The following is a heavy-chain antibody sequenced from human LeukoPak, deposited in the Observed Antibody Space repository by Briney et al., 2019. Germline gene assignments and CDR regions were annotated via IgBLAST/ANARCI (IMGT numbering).Heavy chain of an antibody. V-gene: IGHV3-23*01. J-gene: IGHJ4*02. CDR2: ISGSGDYS. CDR3: ASRFDY. CDR1: GLTFRTYV. Sequence: GGSLRLSCVASGLTFRTYVMNWVRHPPGKGLEWVSGISGSGDYSYHADSVKGRLSISRDNAKNSLYLQMNSLRAEDTAVYYCASRFDYWGQGTLVTVSS.